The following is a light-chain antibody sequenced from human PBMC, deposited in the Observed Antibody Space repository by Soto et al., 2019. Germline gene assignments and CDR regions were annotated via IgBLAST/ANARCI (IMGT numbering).Light chain of an antibody. CDR3: QQYNSYT. CDR1: QSISSW. V-gene: IGKV1-5*03. Sequence: DIQMTQSPSTLSAAVGDRVTITCRASQSISSWLAWYQQKPGKAPKLLIYKASSLESGVPSRLSGSGSGTEFNLTISRLQPDDFATYYCQQYNSYTCGQGTKLEIK. J-gene: IGKJ2*01. CDR2: KAS.